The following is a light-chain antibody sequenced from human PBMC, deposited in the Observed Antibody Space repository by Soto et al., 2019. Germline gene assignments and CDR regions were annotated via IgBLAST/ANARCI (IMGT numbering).Light chain of an antibody. CDR2: DDS. Sequence: QSALTQPRSVSGSAGQSVTISCTGTSSDVGGYNLVSWYQQHPGKAPKLMIYDDSKRPSGVPDRFSGSKSGNTASLTISGLQAEDEADYYCYSYAGSYAFYVFGTGTKVTVL. CDR3: YSYAGSYAFYV. V-gene: IGLV2-11*01. J-gene: IGLJ1*01. CDR1: SSDVGGYNL.